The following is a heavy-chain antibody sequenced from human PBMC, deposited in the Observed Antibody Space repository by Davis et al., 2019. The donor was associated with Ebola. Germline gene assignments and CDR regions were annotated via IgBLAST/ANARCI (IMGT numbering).Heavy chain of an antibody. CDR2: IIPILGIA. CDR3: ARDAPMKDYYYYGMDV. V-gene: IGHV1-69*04. J-gene: IGHJ6*02. D-gene: IGHD3-22*01. Sequence: SVKVSCKASGGTFSSYAISWVRQAPGQGLEWMGRIIPILGIANYAQKFQGWVTMTRDTSISTAYMELSRLRSDDTAVYYCARDAPMKDYYYYGMDVWGQGTTVTVSS. CDR1: GGTFSSYA.